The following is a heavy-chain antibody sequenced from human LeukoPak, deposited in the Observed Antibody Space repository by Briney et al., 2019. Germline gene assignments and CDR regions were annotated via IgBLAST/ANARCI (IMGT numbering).Heavy chain of an antibody. CDR2: IYYSGST. CDR1: GGSISSSNYY. Sequence: SETLSLTCTVSGGSISSSNYYWGWIRQPPVKGLEWIGSIYYSGSTYYNPSLKSRVTISVDTSKNQFSLKLSSVSAADTAVYYCARGPPPMITFGGVIDTAFDYWGQGTLVTVSS. D-gene: IGHD3-16*02. V-gene: IGHV4-39*01. J-gene: IGHJ4*02. CDR3: ARGPPPMITFGGVIDTAFDY.